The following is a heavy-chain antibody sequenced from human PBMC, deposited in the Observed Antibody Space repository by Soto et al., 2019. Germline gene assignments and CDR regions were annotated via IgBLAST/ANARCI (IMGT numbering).Heavy chain of an antibody. V-gene: IGHV4-30-4*02. CDR3: ARSVTT. CDR2: IYYSGDT. D-gene: IGHD3-10*01. Sequence: SDTLSLTFTVSGGSIISGDYYWIWIRQPPGKGLDWIGYIYYSGDTSYNPSLKSRVTISIDTSKNQFSLKLSSVTAADTAVYYCARSVTTWGQGTLVTVSS. CDR1: GGSIISGDYY. J-gene: IGHJ5*02.